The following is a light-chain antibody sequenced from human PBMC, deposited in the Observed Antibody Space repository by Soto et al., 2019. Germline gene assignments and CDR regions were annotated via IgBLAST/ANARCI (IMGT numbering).Light chain of an antibody. V-gene: IGKV1-12*01. CDR1: QGIGSW. Sequence: DIPMTQSSSSVSASVGDRVTITCRASQGIGSWLAWYQQKPGKAPNLLIYAASSLQSGVPSRFSGSGSGTDFTLTLGSLQPEDFATYYCQQANSFPWTFGQGTKVELK. J-gene: IGKJ1*01. CDR2: AAS. CDR3: QQANSFPWT.